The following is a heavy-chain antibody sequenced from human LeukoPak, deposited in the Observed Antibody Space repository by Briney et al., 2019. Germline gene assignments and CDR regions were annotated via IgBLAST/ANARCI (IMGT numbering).Heavy chain of an antibody. V-gene: IGHV5-10-1*01. Sequence: GESLKISCKGSGYSFTSYWLSWVRPMPGKGVEGMGRIDPSDCYTNYSPSFQGHVTISADKSISTAYLQWSSLKASDTAMYYCARHQGYYYYYGMDVWGQGTTVTVSS. CDR3: ARHQGYYYYYGMDV. CDR2: IDPSDCYT. CDR1: GYSFTSYW. J-gene: IGHJ6*02.